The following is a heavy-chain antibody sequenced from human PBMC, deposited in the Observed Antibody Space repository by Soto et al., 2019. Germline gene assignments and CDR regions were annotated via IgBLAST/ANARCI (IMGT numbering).Heavy chain of an antibody. J-gene: IGHJ6*02. V-gene: IGHV1-69*01. Sequence: QVQLVQSGAEVKKPGSSVKVSCKASGGTFSSYAISWVRQAPGQGLEWMGGIIPIFGTVNYAQKFQGRVTITADESTSTAYMELSSLRSEDTAVYYCARTTTVTTGNYYYYYGMDVWGQGTTVTVSS. CDR3: ARTTTVTTGNYYYYYGMDV. CDR2: IIPIFGTV. CDR1: GGTFSSYA. D-gene: IGHD4-17*01.